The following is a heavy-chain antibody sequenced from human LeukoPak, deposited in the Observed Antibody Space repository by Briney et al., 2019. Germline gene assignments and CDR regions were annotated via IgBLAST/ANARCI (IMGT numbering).Heavy chain of an antibody. D-gene: IGHD1-14*01. CDR1: GYSISTSYY. CDR2: IYHSGNT. V-gene: IGHV4-38-2*02. J-gene: IGHJ4*02. CDR3: ARGRPLDY. Sequence: PSETLSLTCTVSGYSISTSYYWGWIRQPPGKGLEWIGSIYHSGNTYYNPSLKSRVTISVDTSKNQFSLKLNSVTAADTAVYYCARGRPLDYWGQGTLVTVSS.